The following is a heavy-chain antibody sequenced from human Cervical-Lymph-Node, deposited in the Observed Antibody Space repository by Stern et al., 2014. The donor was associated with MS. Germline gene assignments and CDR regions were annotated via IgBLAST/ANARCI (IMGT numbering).Heavy chain of an antibody. J-gene: IGHJ3*02. CDR2: IYCGDDT. CDR3: AHSPPSDDDAFDI. V-gene: IGHV2-5*02. Sequence: SGPTLVNPTPTLTLTCAFSGFSLSTTGVGVGWIRQPPGKALEWLALIYCGDDTRYRPSLKSRFTISKDTSKSQVYLPLTNVDPVDTATYYCAHSPPSDDDAFDIWGQGTMVTISS. CDR1: GFSLSTTGVG. D-gene: IGHD2-21*02.